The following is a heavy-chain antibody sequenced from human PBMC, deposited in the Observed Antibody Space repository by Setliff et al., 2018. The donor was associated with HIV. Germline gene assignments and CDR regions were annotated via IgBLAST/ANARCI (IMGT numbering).Heavy chain of an antibody. CDR2: IYYSGST. CDR3: ARHVHWSGPYYYNYYYIDV. J-gene: IGHJ6*03. CDR1: GDSISTGSYH. D-gene: IGHD3-3*01. V-gene: IGHV4-39*01. Sequence: SETLSLTCNVSGDSISTGSYHWGWIRQPPGKGLEWIGSIYYSGSTAYNWSLKSRVTISVDSSKSQFSLRLRSVTAADTAVYYCARHVHWSGPYYYNYYYIDVRGQGATVTVSS.